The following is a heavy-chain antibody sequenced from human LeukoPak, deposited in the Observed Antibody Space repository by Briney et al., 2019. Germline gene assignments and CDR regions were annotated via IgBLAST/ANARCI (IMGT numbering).Heavy chain of an antibody. CDR1: GFTFSSYS. CDR3: ARALEITIFGVVRDY. Sequence: PGGSLRLSCAASGFTFSSYSMNWVRQAPGKGLEWVSYISSSSSTIYYADSVKGRFTISRDNAKNSLYLQMNSLRAEDTAVYYCARALEITIFGVVRDYWGQGTLVTVSS. CDR2: ISSSSSTI. J-gene: IGHJ4*02. D-gene: IGHD3-3*01. V-gene: IGHV3-48*01.